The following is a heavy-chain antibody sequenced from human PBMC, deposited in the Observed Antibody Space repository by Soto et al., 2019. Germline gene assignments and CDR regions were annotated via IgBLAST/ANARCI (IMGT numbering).Heavy chain of an antibody. V-gene: IGHV3-23*01. CDR2: ISGSGGRI. Sequence: EVQLLESGGGLVQPGGSLRISCAASGFTLSNYAMSWVRQAPGKGLGCVSTISGSGGRIYYADSVKGRFTISRDNSKNTLYLQMSSLRAEDTAVYYCGKTDGVEGQLVDSWGQGTLVTVSS. J-gene: IGHJ4*02. D-gene: IGHD6-6*01. CDR1: GFTLSNYA. CDR3: GKTDGVEGQLVDS.